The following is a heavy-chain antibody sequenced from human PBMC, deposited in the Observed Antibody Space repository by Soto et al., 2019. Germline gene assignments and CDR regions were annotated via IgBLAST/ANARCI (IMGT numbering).Heavy chain of an antibody. D-gene: IGHD5-12*01. CDR1: GFTFSSYA. V-gene: IGHV3-23*01. J-gene: IGHJ4*02. CDR2: ISGSGGTT. CDR3: VRDRSERYNSYDLSDY. Sequence: GGPLRVSCGAAGFTFSSYAMSRVRQAPGKGLEWVSAISGSGGTTYYTDSVKGRFTISRDNSKNTLYLQMNSLRPEDTAIYYCVRDRSERYNSYDLSDYWGQGTLVTVSS.